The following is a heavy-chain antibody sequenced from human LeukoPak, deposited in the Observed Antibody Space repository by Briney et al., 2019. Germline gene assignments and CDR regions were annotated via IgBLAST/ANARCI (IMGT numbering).Heavy chain of an antibody. CDR2: IIPILGIA. CDR1: GGTFSSYA. J-gene: IGHJ5*02. CDR3: ARDPYSSSWYGTDWFDP. D-gene: IGHD6-13*01. V-gene: IGHV1-69*04. Sequence: SVNVSCKASGGTFSSYAISWVRQAPGQGLEWMGRIIPILGIANYAQKFQGRVTITADKSTSTAYMELSSLRSEDTAVYYCARDPYSSSWYGTDWFDPWGQGTLVTVSS.